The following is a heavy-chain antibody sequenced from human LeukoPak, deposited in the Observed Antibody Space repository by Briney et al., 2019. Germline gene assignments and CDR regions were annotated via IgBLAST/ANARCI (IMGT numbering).Heavy chain of an antibody. V-gene: IGHV5-51*01. D-gene: IGHD6-19*01. Sequence: RGESLKSSCKGSGYSFTSYWIGWVRQMPRKGLEWMGIIYPGDSDTRYSPSFQGQVTISADKSISTAYLQWSSLKASDTAMYYCARRGIAVAGYFDYWGQGTLVTVSS. CDR1: GYSFTSYW. J-gene: IGHJ4*02. CDR3: ARRGIAVAGYFDY. CDR2: IYPGDSDT.